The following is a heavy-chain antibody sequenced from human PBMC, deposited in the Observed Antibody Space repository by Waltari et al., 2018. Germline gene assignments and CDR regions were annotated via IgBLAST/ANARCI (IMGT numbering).Heavy chain of an antibody. J-gene: IGHJ4*02. CDR2: IWYDGSNK. Sequence: QVQLVESGGGVVQPGRSLRLSCAASGFTCSSYGMHWVRQAPGKGLEWVAVIWYDGSNKYDADSVKGRFTISRDNSKNTLYLQMNSLRAEDTAVYYCARDLFVVPAASPLSNWGQGTLVTVSS. V-gene: IGHV3-33*01. CDR1: GFTCSSYG. D-gene: IGHD2-2*01. CDR3: ARDLFVVPAASPLSN.